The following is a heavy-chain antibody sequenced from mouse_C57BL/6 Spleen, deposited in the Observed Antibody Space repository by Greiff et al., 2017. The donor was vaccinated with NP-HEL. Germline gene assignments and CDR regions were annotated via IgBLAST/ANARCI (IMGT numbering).Heavy chain of an antibody. CDR3: ARSGHGSSPFDY. CDR1: GYTFTDYN. D-gene: IGHD1-1*01. V-gene: IGHV1-18*01. Sequence: EVQLQQSGPELVKPGASVKIPCTASGYTFTDYNMDWVKQSHGQSLEWIGDINPNNGGTIYNQKFKGKATLPVDQYSSTAYLALRSLTSADTAVYYCARSGHGSSPFDYWGQGTTLTVSS. CDR2: INPNNGGT. J-gene: IGHJ2*01.